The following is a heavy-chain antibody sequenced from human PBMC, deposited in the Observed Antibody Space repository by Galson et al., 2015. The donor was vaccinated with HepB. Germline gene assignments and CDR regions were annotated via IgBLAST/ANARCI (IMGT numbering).Heavy chain of an antibody. V-gene: IGHV3-64D*06. CDR1: GFTFSSYA. CDR3: GKGAGGTTVRENWFDP. CDR2: ISSNGGST. Sequence: SLRLSCAASGFTFSSYAMHWVRQAPGKGLEYVSAISSNGGSTYYADSVKGRFTISRDNSKNTLFLQMDSLRVEDTAVYYCGKGAGGTTVRENWFDPWGQGTLVTVSS. D-gene: IGHD4-17*01. J-gene: IGHJ5*02.